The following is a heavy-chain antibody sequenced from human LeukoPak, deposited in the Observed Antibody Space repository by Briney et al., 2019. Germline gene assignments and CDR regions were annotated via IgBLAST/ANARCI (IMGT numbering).Heavy chain of an antibody. D-gene: IGHD2-2*01. J-gene: IGHJ4*02. CDR1: GFTFRSYG. CDR3: AKDEGDIVVVPAASSTLIAAAGTGYFDY. V-gene: IGHV3-30*18. CDR2: KSYDGSNK. Sequence: PGRSLRLSCAASGFTFRSYGMHWVRQAPGKGLEWVAVKSYDGSNKYYADSVKGRFTTSRDNSKNTLYLQMNSLRAEDTAVYYCAKDEGDIVVVPAASSTLIAAAGTGYFDYWGQGTLATVSS.